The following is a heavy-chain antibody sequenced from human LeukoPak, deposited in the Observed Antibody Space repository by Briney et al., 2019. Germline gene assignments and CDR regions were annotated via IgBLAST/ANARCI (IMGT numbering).Heavy chain of an antibody. V-gene: IGHV4-34*01. Sequence: PSETLSLTCAVYGGSFSGYYWSWIRQPPGKGLEWIGEINHSGSTNYNPSLKSRVTISVDTSKNQFSLKLSSVTAADTAVYYCARGGESSSSFDYWGQGTLVTVSS. CDR1: GGSFSGYY. CDR3: ARGGESSSSFDY. J-gene: IGHJ4*02. CDR2: INHSGST. D-gene: IGHD6-6*01.